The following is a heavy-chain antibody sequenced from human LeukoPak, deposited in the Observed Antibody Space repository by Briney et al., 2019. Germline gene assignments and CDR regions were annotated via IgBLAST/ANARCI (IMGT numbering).Heavy chain of an antibody. Sequence: GGSLRLSCAASGFTFSDSYMTWIRQAPGKGLEWVSSISSSSSYIYYADSVKGRFTISRDNAKNSLYLQMNSLRAEDTAVYYCARDVYSSLHYYYYMDVWGKGTTVTVSS. CDR1: GFTFSDSY. V-gene: IGHV3-11*06. CDR3: ARDVYSSLHYYYYMDV. CDR2: ISSSSSYI. D-gene: IGHD6-6*01. J-gene: IGHJ6*03.